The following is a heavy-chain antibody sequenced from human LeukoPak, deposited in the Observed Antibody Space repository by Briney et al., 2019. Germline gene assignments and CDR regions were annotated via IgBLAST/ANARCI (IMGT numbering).Heavy chain of an antibody. D-gene: IGHD3-9*01. J-gene: IGHJ4*02. V-gene: IGHV4-39*01. CDR3: ARYYDILTGYAQGYFDY. CDR1: GGSISSSSYY. Sequence: SETLSLTCTVSGGSISSSSYYWGWIRQPPGKGLEWIGSIYYSGSTYYNPSLKSRVTISVDTSKNQFSLKLTSVKAADTAVYYCARYYDILTGYAQGYFDYWGQGTLVTVSS. CDR2: IYYSGST.